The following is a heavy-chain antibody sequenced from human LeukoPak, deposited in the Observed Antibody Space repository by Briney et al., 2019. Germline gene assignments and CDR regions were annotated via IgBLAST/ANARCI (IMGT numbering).Heavy chain of an antibody. CDR2: ISGSGGST. CDR3: AKLRRFSGRLSINNDPYFDY. J-gene: IGHJ4*02. V-gene: IGHV3-23*01. D-gene: IGHD6-19*01. CDR1: GFTFSSYA. Sequence: GGSLRLSCAASGFTFSSYAMSWVRQAPGKGLEWVSAISGSGGSTYYADSVKGRFTISRDNSKNTLYLQMNSLRAEDTAVYYCAKLRRFSGRLSINNDPYFDYWGQGTLVTVSS.